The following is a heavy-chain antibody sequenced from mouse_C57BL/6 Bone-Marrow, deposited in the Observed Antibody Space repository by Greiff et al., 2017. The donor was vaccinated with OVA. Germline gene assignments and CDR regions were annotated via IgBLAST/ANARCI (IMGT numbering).Heavy chain of an antibody. V-gene: IGHV1-82*01. Sequence: QVQLQQSGPELVKPGASVKISCKASGYAFSSSWMNWVKQRPGKGLEWIGRIYPGAGDTNYNGKFKGKATLTADKSSSTAYMQLSSLTSEDSAVYFCARSLWLLVAYWGQGTLVTVSA. CDR2: IYPGAGDT. CDR1: GYAFSSSW. J-gene: IGHJ3*01. D-gene: IGHD2-2*01. CDR3: ARSLWLLVAY.